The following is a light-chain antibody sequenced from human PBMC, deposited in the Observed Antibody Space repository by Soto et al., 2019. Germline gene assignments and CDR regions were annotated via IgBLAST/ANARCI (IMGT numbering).Light chain of an antibody. CDR2: EVS. Sequence: QSALTQPASVPGSPGQSITISCTGTSSDVGGYNYVSWYQQHPGKAPKLMIYEVSNRPSGVANRFSGSKSGNTASLTISGLQADDDEDYYCSSYTSSSTLYVFGTGTKLTVL. CDR3: SSYTSSSTLYV. J-gene: IGLJ1*01. CDR1: SSDVGGYNY. V-gene: IGLV2-14*01.